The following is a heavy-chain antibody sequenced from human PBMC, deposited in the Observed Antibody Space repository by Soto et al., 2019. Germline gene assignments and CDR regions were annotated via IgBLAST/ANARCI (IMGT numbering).Heavy chain of an antibody. Sequence: QVQLVQSGAEVKKPGASVKVSCKASGYTFTSYDINWVRQATGQGLEWVGWMNPNSGNTGYAQKLQARVTRTRNTAISTADMELSSPGSEDTAVYYCARGPQDILDHWGQGTLVTVSS. V-gene: IGHV1-8*01. CDR3: ARGPQDILDH. D-gene: IGHD2-15*01. J-gene: IGHJ4*02. CDR1: GYTFTSYD. CDR2: MNPNSGNT.